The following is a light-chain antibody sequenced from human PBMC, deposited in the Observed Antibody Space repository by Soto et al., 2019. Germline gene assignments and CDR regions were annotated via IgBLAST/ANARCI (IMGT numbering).Light chain of an antibody. CDR2: DAS. J-gene: IGKJ2*01. CDR3: QQYDNLPLMYT. V-gene: IGKV1-33*01. CDR1: QDISNH. Sequence: DLQMTQSPSSLSASVGDRVTITCQASQDISNHLNWYQQKPGTAPKLLIYDASNLQIWVQSRFSGSGSGTDFTFTISSLQPQDIATYYCQQYDNLPLMYTFGQGTKLQIK.